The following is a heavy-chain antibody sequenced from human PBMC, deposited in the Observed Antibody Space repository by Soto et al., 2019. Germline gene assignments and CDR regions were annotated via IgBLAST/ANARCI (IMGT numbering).Heavy chain of an antibody. V-gene: IGHV4-61*01. CDR3: ARAPKGYYYDSSGYPSD. CDR2: IYYSGST. CDR1: GGSVSSGSYY. J-gene: IGHJ3*01. Sequence: SETLSLTCTVSGGSVSSGSYYWSWIRQPPGKGLEWIGYIYYSGSTNYNPSLKSRVTISVDTSENQFSLKLSSVTAADTAVYYCARAPKGYYYDSSGYPSDWGQGTMVTVSS. D-gene: IGHD3-22*01.